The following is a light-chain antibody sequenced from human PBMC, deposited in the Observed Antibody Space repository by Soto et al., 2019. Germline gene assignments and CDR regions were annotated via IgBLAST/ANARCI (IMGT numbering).Light chain of an antibody. CDR2: EVS. CDR3: SSYTTSNTLV. Sequence: QSALTQPASVSGSPGQSITISCTGTSSDVGAYTYVSWYQQHPGKAPKLMIFEVSDRPSGVSNRFSGSKSGNTASLTISGLQAEDEADYYCSSYTTSNTLVFGGRTKLTVL. CDR1: SSDVGAYTY. J-gene: IGLJ2*01. V-gene: IGLV2-14*01.